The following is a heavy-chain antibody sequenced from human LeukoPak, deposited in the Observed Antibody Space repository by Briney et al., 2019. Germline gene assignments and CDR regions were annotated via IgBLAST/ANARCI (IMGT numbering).Heavy chain of an antibody. J-gene: IGHJ4*02. CDR2: IYNDGST. Sequence: GGSLRLSCAASGFTVSNSYMAWVRQAPGKGLEWVSSIYNDGSTVYADSVKGRFTISRGNSKNTLYLQMNSLRGDDTSVYYCAKIDMWNPAYWGQGTLVTVSS. CDR1: GFTVSNSY. CDR3: AKIDMWNPAY. V-gene: IGHV3-66*02. D-gene: IGHD1-1*01.